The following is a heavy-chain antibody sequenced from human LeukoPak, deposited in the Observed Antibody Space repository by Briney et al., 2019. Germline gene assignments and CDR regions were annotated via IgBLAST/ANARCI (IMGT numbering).Heavy chain of an antibody. CDR1: GFTFSSYG. Sequence: QSGGSLRLSCAASGFTFSSYGMHWVRQAPGKGLEWVAFIRYDGSNKYYADSVKGRFTISRDNSKNTLYLQMNSLRAEDTGVYYCAKVKRGGNEGYCTNGVCQDLSWRYWGQGTLVTVSS. V-gene: IGHV3-30*02. CDR2: IRYDGSNK. CDR3: AKVKRGGNEGYCTNGVCQDLSWRY. D-gene: IGHD2-8*01. J-gene: IGHJ4*02.